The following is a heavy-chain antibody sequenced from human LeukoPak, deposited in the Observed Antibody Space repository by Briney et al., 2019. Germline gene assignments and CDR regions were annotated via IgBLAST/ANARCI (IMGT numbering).Heavy chain of an antibody. V-gene: IGHV3-33*01. CDR2: IWYDGSNK. Sequence: QPGGSLRLSCAASGFTFSSYGMHWVRQAPGKGLEWVAVIWYDGSNKYYADSVKGRFTISRDNAKNSLYLQMNSLRAEDTAVYYCARGPRGSTSRPFDYWGQGTLVTVSS. D-gene: IGHD2-2*01. CDR1: GFTFSSYG. J-gene: IGHJ4*02. CDR3: ARGPRGSTSRPFDY.